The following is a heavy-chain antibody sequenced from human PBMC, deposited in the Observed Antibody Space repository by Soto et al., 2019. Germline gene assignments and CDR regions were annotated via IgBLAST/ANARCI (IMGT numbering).Heavy chain of an antibody. CDR1: GSTVSSNY. CDR3: ANQRGGYDRDFDY. CDR2: IYSGGST. J-gene: IGHJ4*02. Sequence: EVQLVESGGGLVQPGGSLRLSCAASGSTVSSNYMSWVRQAPGKGLEGVSVIYSGGSTYYADSVKGRFTISRDNSKNSLYLQMNSLSAEDTAVYYCANQRGGYDRDFDYWGQGTLVTVSS. V-gene: IGHV3-66*01. D-gene: IGHD5-12*01.